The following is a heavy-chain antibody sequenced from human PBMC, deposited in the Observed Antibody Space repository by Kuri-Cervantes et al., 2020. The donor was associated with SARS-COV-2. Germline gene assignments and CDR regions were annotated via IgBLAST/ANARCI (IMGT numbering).Heavy chain of an antibody. CDR2: IYYSGST. J-gene: IGHJ3*02. V-gene: IGHV4-39*01. Sequence: SETLSVTWTLSGGSISSSSYYWGWIRQPPGKGLEWIGSIYYSGSTYYNPSLQGRVTISVDTSKNQFSLKLTSVTAADTAVYYCARHMAGTHDAFDIWGQGTMVTVSS. D-gene: IGHD1-7*01. CDR1: GGSISSSSYY. CDR3: ARHMAGTHDAFDI.